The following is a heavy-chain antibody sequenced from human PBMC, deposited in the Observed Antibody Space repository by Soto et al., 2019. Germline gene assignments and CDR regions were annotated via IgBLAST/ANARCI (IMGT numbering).Heavy chain of an antibody. D-gene: IGHD3-3*01. CDR1: GFTFDDYD. V-gene: IGHV3-9*01. J-gene: IGHJ6*02. CDR2: ISWNSGSI. CDR3: ARLFFLEWLFVGYYYGMEV. Sequence: SLRLSCAASGFTFDDYDMHWLRQAPGKGLEWVSGISWNSGSIGYADSVKGRFTISRDNAKNSLYLHMNSLRAQDTAVYYCARLFFLEWLFVGYYYGMEVRGQGTTVTV.